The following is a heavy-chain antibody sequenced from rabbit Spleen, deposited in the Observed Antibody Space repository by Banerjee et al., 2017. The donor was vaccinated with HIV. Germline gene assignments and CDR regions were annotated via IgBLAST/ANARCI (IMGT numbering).Heavy chain of an antibody. V-gene: IGHV1S43*01. CDR3: GRSYSGDANALNL. CDR2: IYTSGGST. CDR1: GFDLSSYYY. Sequence: QEQLEESGGGLVKPGGTLTLTCTASGFDLSSYYYMCWVRQAPGKGLEWIACIYTSGGSTWYASWAKGRFTISKTSSTVTLQVTSLTAADTATYFCGRSYSGDANALNLWGPGTLVTVS. D-gene: IGHD6-1*01. J-gene: IGHJ6*01.